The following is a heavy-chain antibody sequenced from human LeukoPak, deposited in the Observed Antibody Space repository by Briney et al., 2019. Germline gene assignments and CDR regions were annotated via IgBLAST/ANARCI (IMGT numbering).Heavy chain of an antibody. J-gene: IGHJ4*02. Sequence: SETLSLTCTVSGDSIRSYYWSWIRQPPGKGLEWIGYIYYSGSTNYNPSLKSRVTISVATSKNQFSLKLNSVTAADTAVYYCARCYHRSGYYLFDYWGQGTLVTVSS. D-gene: IGHD3-3*01. CDR2: IYYSGST. CDR1: GDSIRSYY. CDR3: ARCYHRSGYYLFDY. V-gene: IGHV4-59*01.